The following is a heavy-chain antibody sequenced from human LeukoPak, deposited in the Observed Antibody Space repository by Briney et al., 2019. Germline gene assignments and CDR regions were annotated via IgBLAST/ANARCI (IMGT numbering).Heavy chain of an antibody. CDR1: GYTFTRYG. Sequence: ASVKVSCKASGYTFTRYGISWVRQAPGLGLEWMGWISAYNGNTNYAQKLQGRVTMTTETSTSTAYMELRSLRSDDTAVYYCARDGYYDSSGYYPDLDYWGQGTLVTVSS. CDR2: ISAYNGNT. D-gene: IGHD3-22*01. V-gene: IGHV1-18*01. CDR3: ARDGYYDSSGYYPDLDY. J-gene: IGHJ4*02.